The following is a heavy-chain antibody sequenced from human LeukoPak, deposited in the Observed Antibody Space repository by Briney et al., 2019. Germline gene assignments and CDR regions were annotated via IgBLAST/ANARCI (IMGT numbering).Heavy chain of an antibody. CDR2: INPNSGGT. D-gene: IGHD6-19*01. CDR1: GYTFTGYY. J-gene: IGHJ4*02. V-gene: IGHV1-2*02. CDR3: ARGWQWLVSY. Sequence: GASVKVSRKASGYTFTGYYMHWVRQAPGQGLEWMGWINPNSGGTNHAQKFQGRVTMTMDTSISTAYMALSRLRSDDTAVYYCARGWQWLVSYWGQGTLVTVSS.